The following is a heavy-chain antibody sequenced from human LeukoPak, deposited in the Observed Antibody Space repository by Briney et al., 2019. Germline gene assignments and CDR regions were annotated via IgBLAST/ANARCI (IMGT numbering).Heavy chain of an antibody. CDR3: ARLPCISTSCSRRWAFDY. Sequence: SETLSLTCTVSGGSISSYYWSWIRQPPGKGLEWIGYIYYSGSTNYNPSLKSQVNISVGTSKNQFSLKVTSVTAADTAVYYCARLPCISTSCSRRWAFDYWGQGTLVTVSS. V-gene: IGHV4-59*08. CDR1: GGSISSYY. D-gene: IGHD2-2*01. J-gene: IGHJ4*02. CDR2: IYYSGST.